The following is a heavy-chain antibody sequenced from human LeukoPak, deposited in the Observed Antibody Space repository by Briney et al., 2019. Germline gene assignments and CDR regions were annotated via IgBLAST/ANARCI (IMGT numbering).Heavy chain of an antibody. V-gene: IGHV3-23*01. D-gene: IGHD3-22*01. J-gene: IGHJ4*02. CDR3: AKVMGSRYYYDSSGYYCPDY. Sequence: GGSLRLSCAVSGITLSNYGMSWVRQAPGKGLEWVAGISDRGSRTNYADSVKGRFTISTDHPKNTLYLQMNSLRAEDTAVYYCAKVMGSRYYYDSSGYYCPDYWGQGTLVTVSS. CDR2: ISDRGSRT. CDR1: GITLSNYG.